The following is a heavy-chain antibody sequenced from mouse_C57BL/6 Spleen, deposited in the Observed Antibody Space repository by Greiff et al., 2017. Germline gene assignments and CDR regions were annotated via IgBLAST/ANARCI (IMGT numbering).Heavy chain of an antibody. V-gene: IGHV1-42*01. J-gene: IGHJ3*01. CDR3: ARGGDYSFAY. Sequence: EVQLQQSGPELVKPGASVKISCKASGYSFTGYYMNWVKQSPEKSLEWIGEINPSTGGTTYNQKFKAKATLTVDKSSSTAYMQLKSLTSEDSAVYYCARGGDYSFAYWGQGTLVTVSA. D-gene: IGHD1-1*02. CDR1: GYSFTGYY. CDR2: INPSTGGT.